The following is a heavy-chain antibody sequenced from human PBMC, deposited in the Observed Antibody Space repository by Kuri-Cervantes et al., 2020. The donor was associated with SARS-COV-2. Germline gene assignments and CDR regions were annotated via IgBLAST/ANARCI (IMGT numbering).Heavy chain of an antibody. V-gene: IGHV2-70*01. CDR2: IDWDDNK. D-gene: IGHD6-19*01. J-gene: IGHJ4*02. CDR1: GFSLTSTGMC. CDR3: ARHSSGSYCDY. Sequence: SGPTLVKPTQTLTLTCTFSGFSLTSTGMCVSWIRQPPGRALEWLAFIDWDDNKYYSTSLETRLTISKDASKNQVILTMRNMDPADTATYYCARHSSGSYCDYWGQGTPGTDSS.